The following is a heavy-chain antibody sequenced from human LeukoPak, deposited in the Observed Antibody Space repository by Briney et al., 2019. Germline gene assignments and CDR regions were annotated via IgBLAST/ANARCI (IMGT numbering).Heavy chain of an antibody. V-gene: IGHV1-2*02. D-gene: IGHD2-15*01. CDR3: ARGPGAANFDY. CDR1: GYTFTGYN. CDR2: INPNSGGT. Sequence: ASVKVSCKASGYTFTGYNMHWVRQAPGQGPEWMGWINPNSGGTNYAQKFQGRVIMTRDTSISTAYMELSRLRSDDTAMYYCARGPGAANFDYWGQGTLVTVSS. J-gene: IGHJ4*02.